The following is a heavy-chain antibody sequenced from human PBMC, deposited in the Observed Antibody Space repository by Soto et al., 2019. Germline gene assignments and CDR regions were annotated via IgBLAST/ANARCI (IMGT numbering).Heavy chain of an antibody. CDR2: IYYSGST. J-gene: IGHJ4*02. CDR1: GGSISSYY. CDR3: ARGRGDTAMAWYY. V-gene: IGHV4-59*01. Sequence: SETLSLICTVSGGSISSYYWSWIRQSPGKGLEWIGYIYYSGSTKYNPSLKSRVTISVDTSKNQFSLKLSSVTAADTAVYYCARGRGDTAMAWYYWGQGTLVTVS. D-gene: IGHD5-18*01.